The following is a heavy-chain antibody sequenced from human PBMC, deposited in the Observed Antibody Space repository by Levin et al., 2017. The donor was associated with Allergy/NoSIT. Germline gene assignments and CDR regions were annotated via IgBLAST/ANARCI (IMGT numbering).Heavy chain of an antibody. CDR2: IIAYNGNT. Sequence: PGGSLRLSCKASSYSFTSYGISWVRQAPGQGLEWMGWIIAYNGNTNFAQKFQGRVTMTTDTSTSTAYLELRSLRSDATAIYYCARAPTDTTFGMDVWGQGTTVTVSS. D-gene: IGHD1-14*01. J-gene: IGHJ6*02. CDR3: ARAPTDTTFGMDV. V-gene: IGHV1-18*01. CDR1: SYSFTSYG.